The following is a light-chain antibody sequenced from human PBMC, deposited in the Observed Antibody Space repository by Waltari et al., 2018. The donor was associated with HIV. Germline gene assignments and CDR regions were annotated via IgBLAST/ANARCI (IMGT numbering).Light chain of an antibody. CDR1: QSVNANF. CDR3: HQYGNSPST. Sequence: ELVLTPSPGTLSLSPGERATLSCRANQSVNANFFAWYQQRPGQAPRLLIYGASTRARGIPDRFSGSGSGTDFTLTISRLEPEDFAVYYCHQYGNSPSTFGQGTTLDIK. J-gene: IGKJ2*01. CDR2: GAS. V-gene: IGKV3-20*01.